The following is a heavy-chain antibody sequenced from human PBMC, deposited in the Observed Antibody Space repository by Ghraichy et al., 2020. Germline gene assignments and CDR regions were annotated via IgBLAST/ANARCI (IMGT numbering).Heavy chain of an antibody. D-gene: IGHD3-3*01. V-gene: IGHV3-7*03. Sequence: GGSRRLSCAASGFTFSSYWMSWVRQAPGKGLEWVANIKQDGSEKYYVDSVKGRFTISRDNAKNSLYLQMNSLRAEDTAVYYCARESYDFWSGYVYYYGMDVWGQGTTVTVSS. CDR3: ARESYDFWSGYVYYYGMDV. J-gene: IGHJ6*02. CDR1: GFTFSSYW. CDR2: IKQDGSEK.